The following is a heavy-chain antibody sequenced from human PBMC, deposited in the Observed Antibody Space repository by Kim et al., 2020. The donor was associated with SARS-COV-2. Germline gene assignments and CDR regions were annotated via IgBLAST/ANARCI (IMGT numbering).Heavy chain of an antibody. CDR1: GFTFSSYS. J-gene: IGHJ6*02. Sequence: GGSLRLSCAASGFTFSSYSMNWVRQAPGKGLEWVSSISSSSSYIYYADSVKGRFTISRDNAKNSLYLQMNSLRAEDTAVYYCARDLAQVFGYYYYGMDVWGQGTTVTVSS. CDR3: ARDLAQVFGYYYYGMDV. CDR2: ISSSSSYI. D-gene: IGHD1-20*01. V-gene: IGHV3-21*01.